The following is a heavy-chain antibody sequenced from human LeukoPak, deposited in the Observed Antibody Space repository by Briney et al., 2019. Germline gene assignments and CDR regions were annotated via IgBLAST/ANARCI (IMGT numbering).Heavy chain of an antibody. Sequence: SETLSLTCAVYGGSFSGYYWSWIRQPPGKGLEWIGYIYHNGNTYYSPSLKSRVTISVDRSKNQLSLKLSSVTAADTAMYYCASGGYSYGFDYWGQGTLVTVSS. CDR3: ASGGYSYGFDY. J-gene: IGHJ4*02. CDR2: IYHNGNT. V-gene: IGHV4-34*01. D-gene: IGHD5-18*01. CDR1: GGSFSGYY.